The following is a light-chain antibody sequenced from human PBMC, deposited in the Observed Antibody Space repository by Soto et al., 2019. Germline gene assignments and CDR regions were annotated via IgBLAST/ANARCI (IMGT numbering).Light chain of an antibody. J-gene: IGKJ4*02. CDR1: QNFGSTY. Sequence: EVVLTQSPYTLSLSLGERATLSCRASQNFGSTYLPGYQQKRGQAARFLIFGASNRSTGIPASFSGSGSGADFTLTISSLEPEDFALYYCRQHIDWHLTFGGGTKVDIK. CDR3: RQHIDWHLT. V-gene: IGKV3D-20*02. CDR2: GAS.